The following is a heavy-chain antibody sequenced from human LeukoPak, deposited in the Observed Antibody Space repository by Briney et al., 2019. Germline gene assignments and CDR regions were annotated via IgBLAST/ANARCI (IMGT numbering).Heavy chain of an antibody. CDR1: GGSFSGYY. V-gene: IGHV4-34*01. CDR3: ARARIKRYCSSTSCYPLYYYGMDV. D-gene: IGHD2-2*01. CDR2: INHSGST. J-gene: IGHJ6*02. Sequence: PSETLSLTCAVYGGSFSGYYWSWIRQPPGKGLEWIGEINHSGSTNYNPSLKSRVTISVDTSKNQFSLKLSSVTAADTAVYYCARARIKRYCSSTSCYPLYYYGMDVWGQGTTVTVSS.